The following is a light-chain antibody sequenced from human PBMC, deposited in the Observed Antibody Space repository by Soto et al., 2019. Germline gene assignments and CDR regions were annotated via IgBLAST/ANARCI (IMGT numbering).Light chain of an antibody. J-gene: IGKJ1*01. V-gene: IGKV1-5*03. CDR2: RVS. CDR1: QTISSW. CDR3: QQYGGYLWT. Sequence: DIQMTQSPSTLSASVGDRVTITCRASQTISSWLAWYQQKPGKAPNLLIYRVSSLERGIPSRFSGSGSGTEFTLSISSLQPYDFETYYCQQYGGYLWTFGQGTKVEIK.